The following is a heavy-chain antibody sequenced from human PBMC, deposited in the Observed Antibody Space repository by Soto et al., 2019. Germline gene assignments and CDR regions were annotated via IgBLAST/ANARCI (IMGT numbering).Heavy chain of an antibody. CDR2: IDPSGGSA. V-gene: IGHV1-46*01. CDR3: ARGWAENYKTVYFDY. D-gene: IGHD1-7*01. J-gene: IGHJ4*02. Sequence: ASVKVSCKASAYTFTSYYMHWVRLAPGQGLEWMGIIDPSGGSATYAQKFQGRVTMTRDTSTSTVYMELSSLRSEDTAVYYCARGWAENYKTVYFDYWGQGTPVTVSS. CDR1: AYTFTSYY.